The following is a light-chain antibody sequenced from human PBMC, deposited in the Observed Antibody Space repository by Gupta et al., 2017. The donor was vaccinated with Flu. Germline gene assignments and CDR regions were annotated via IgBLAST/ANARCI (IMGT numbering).Light chain of an antibody. V-gene: IGLV1-47*01. CDR3: AAWDDSLSVLYV. CDR2: RNN. J-gene: IGLJ1*01. CDR1: SSNIGSNY. Sequence: QSVLTQPPSASGTPGQRVTISCSGSSSNIGSNYVYWYQQLPGTAPKLRIYRNNQRPSGVPDRFSGSKSGTSASLAISGLRSEDEADYYCAAWDDSLSVLYVFGTGTKVTVL.